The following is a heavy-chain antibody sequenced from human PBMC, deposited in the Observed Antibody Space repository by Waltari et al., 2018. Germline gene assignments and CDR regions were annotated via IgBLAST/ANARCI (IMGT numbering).Heavy chain of an antibody. CDR2: VVSCGGA. D-gene: IGHD4-4*01. Sequence: EVQLVESGGGLIQPGGSLRLSCAASGFTVSSNYMSWVRQAPGMGLEWVSFVVSCGGANSADALKSRFTSHNGNCKNSLKPQMSLLRAEDTAVYYCASCSSRGPTVTDFDYWGQGTLVTVSS. CDR1: GFTVSSNY. V-gene: IGHV3-53*01. CDR3: ASCSSRGPTVTDFDY. J-gene: IGHJ4*02.